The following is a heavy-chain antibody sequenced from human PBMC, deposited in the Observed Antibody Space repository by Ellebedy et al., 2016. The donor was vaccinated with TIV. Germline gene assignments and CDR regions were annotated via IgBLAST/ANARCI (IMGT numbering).Heavy chain of an antibody. CDR1: GFTFDDYA. J-gene: IGHJ4*02. V-gene: IGHV3-23*01. D-gene: IGHD3-22*01. Sequence: GGSLRLSCAASGFTFDDYAMSWVRQAPGKGLEWVSGISGSGGSTYYADSVKGRFTISRDNSKNTLYLQMNSLRAEDTAVYYCAKEDYYDSSGPLDYWGQGTLVTVSS. CDR2: ISGSGGST. CDR3: AKEDYYDSSGPLDY.